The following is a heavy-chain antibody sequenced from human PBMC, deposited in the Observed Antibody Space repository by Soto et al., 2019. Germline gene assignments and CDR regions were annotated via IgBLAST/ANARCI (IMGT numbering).Heavy chain of an antibody. CDR2: ISWNSAYI. J-gene: IGHJ4*02. CDR3: ASTYSGYEDFDY. CDR1: GFTFDDYA. V-gene: IGHV3-9*01. D-gene: IGHD5-12*01. Sequence: EVPLVESGGGLVQPGRSLRLSCVASGFTFDDYAMHWVRQVPGKGLEWVSVISWNSAYIGYADSVKGRFTISRDNAKNSVSLQMNSLRTEDTALYYCASTYSGYEDFDYWGQGTLVTVSS.